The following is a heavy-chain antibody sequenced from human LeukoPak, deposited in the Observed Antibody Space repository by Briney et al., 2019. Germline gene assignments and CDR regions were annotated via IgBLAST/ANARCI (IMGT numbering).Heavy chain of an antibody. CDR3: AKELYDSSPDY. CDR2: ISYDGSNK. D-gene: IGHD3-22*01. V-gene: IGHV3-30*18. Sequence: GGSLRLSCAASGFTFSSYGMHWVRQAPGKGLEWVAVISYDGSNKYYADSVKGRFTISRDNSKNTLYLQVNSLRAEDTAVYYCAKELYDSSPDYWGQGTLVTVSS. CDR1: GFTFSSYG. J-gene: IGHJ4*02.